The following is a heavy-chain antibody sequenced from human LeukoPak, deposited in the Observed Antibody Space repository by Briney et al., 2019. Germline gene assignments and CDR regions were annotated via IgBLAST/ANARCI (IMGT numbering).Heavy chain of an antibody. Sequence: GGSLRLSCAASGFTFSSYAMNWVRQAPGQGLEWVSAISGSGGSTYNADSVKGRFTISRDNSKNTLYLQMNSLRAEDTAVYYCAKEGFGYSSGGSCYYFDYWGQGTLVTVSS. CDR3: AKEGFGYSSGGSCYYFDY. CDR2: ISGSGGST. CDR1: GFTFSSYA. D-gene: IGHD2-15*01. J-gene: IGHJ4*02. V-gene: IGHV3-23*01.